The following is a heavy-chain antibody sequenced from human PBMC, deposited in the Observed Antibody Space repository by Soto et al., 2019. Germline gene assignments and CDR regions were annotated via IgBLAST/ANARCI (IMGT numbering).Heavy chain of an antibody. J-gene: IGHJ4*02. CDR3: AKDHDEDFGYDLDYFNH. CDR2: ISWEGGSI. CDR1: GFNFDDYA. V-gene: IGHV3-9*01. D-gene: IGHD5-12*01. Sequence: EVQLVESGGALVQPGRSLRLSCAASGFNFDDYAMHWVRQVPGKGLEWVSGISWEGGSIGYADSVKGRFTISRDNAKNAXYLEMNSLRSEDTALYYCAKDHDEDFGYDLDYFNHWGQGTLVTVSS.